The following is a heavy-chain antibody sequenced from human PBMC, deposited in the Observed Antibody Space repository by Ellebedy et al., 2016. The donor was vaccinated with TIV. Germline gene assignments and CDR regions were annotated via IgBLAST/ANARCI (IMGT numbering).Heavy chain of an antibody. CDR1: GFTFSSHW. J-gene: IGHJ4*02. CDR3: ARVGRTSGSYDEY. V-gene: IGHV3-7*03. D-gene: IGHD1-26*01. Sequence: GGSLRLSCEASGFTFSSHWMSWVRQAPGKGLEWVANIKQDGSEKYYVDSVRGRSTISRDNAKNSLYLQMNSLRAEDTAVYYCARVGRTSGSYDEYWGQGTLLTVSS. CDR2: IKQDGSEK.